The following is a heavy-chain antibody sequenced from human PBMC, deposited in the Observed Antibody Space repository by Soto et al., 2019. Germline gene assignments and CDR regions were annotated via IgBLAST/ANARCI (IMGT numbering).Heavy chain of an antibody. CDR3: ASRYGSGSYYNVIPFDY. CDR2: IIPIFGTA. CDR1: GCTFSSYA. V-gene: IGHV1-69*13. J-gene: IGHJ4*02. D-gene: IGHD3-10*01. Sequence: GASVKVSCKASGCTFSSYAISWVRQAPGQGLEWMGGIIPIFGTANYAQKFQGRVTITADESTSTAYMELSSLRSEDTAVYYCASRYGSGSYYNVIPFDYWGQGTLVTVSS.